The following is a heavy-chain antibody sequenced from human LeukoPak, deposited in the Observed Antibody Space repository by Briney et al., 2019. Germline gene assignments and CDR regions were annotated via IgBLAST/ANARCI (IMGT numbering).Heavy chain of an antibody. CDR2: IYSSGST. CDR1: GVSISSSSYY. CDR3: AKSGGYGLIDY. Sequence: SQTLSLTCNVSGVSISSSSYYWGWIRQPPGKGLEWIGSIYSSGSTYYNSSLKSRVTISIDTSKNQVSLKMSSVTAADTAVYYCAKSGGYGLIDYWGQGTLVTVSS. V-gene: IGHV4-39*01. D-gene: IGHD6-25*01. J-gene: IGHJ4*01.